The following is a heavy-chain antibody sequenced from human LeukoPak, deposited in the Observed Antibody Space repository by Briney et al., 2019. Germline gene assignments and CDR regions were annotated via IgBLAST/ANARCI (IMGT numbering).Heavy chain of an antibody. V-gene: IGHV6-1*01. CDR1: GDSISSTSTA. CDR3: ARGRKTGWFDH. CDR2: TYYGSKWYT. J-gene: IGHJ5*02. D-gene: IGHD3-9*01. Sequence: SQTLSLTCALSGDSISSTSTAWHWIRQSPSRGLEWLGRTYYGSKWYTDYAESVKSRLVINPDTSKNEFSLQMTSVTSSDTAIYFCARGRKTGWFDHWGQGTLVTVSS.